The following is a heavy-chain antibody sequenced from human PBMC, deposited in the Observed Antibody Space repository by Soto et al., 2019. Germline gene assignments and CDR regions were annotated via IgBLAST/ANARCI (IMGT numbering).Heavy chain of an antibody. Sequence: GASVKVSCKASGYTFTSYGISWVRQAPGQGLEWMGWISAYNGNTNYAQKLQGRVTMTTDESTSTAYMELSSLRSEDTAVYYCARGESIAARPHYYYYGMDVWGQGTTVTVSS. J-gene: IGHJ6*02. CDR1: GYTFTSYG. CDR3: ARGESIAARPHYYYYGMDV. CDR2: ISAYNGNT. V-gene: IGHV1-18*01. D-gene: IGHD6-6*01.